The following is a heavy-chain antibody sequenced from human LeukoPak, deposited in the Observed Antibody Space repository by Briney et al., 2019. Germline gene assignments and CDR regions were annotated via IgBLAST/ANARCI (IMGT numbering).Heavy chain of an antibody. V-gene: IGHV4-30-2*01. CDR2: IYHGGST. J-gene: IGHJ4*02. CDR3: AGGYGDY. D-gene: IGHD1-1*01. Sequence: PSETLSLTCAVSGGSISSGGYSWSWIRQPPGKGLEWIGYIYHGGSTYYNPSLKSRVTISVDRSKNQFSLKLSSVTAADTAVYYCAGGYGDYWGQGTLVTVSS. CDR1: GGSISSGGYS.